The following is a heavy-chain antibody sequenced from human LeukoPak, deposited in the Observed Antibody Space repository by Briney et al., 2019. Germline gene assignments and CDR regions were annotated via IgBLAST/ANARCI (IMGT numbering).Heavy chain of an antibody. V-gene: IGHV3-43*02. J-gene: IGHJ4*02. CDR2: ISRGGGSA. CDR3: AKASSGSSSRPIDY. D-gene: IGHD3-10*01. CDR1: GFTFHDYA. Sequence: GGSLRLSCVASGFTFHDYAMSWVRQVPGKGLEWVSLISRGGGSASYAASVKGRFTISRDNSKNSLYLQMNSLRTEDTAFYYCAKASSGSSSRPIDYWGQGTLVTVSS.